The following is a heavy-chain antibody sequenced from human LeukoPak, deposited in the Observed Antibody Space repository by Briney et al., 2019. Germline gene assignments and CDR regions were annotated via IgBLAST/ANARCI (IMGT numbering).Heavy chain of an antibody. V-gene: IGHV3-21*01. Sequence: GGSLRLSCAASGFTFSSYSMNWVRQAPGKGLEWVSSISSSSSSIYYADSVKGRFTISRDNAKNSLYLQMNSLRAEDTAVYYCARVFPAGNYYDTSGYRRSYWYFDLWGRGTLVTVSS. CDR2: ISSSSSSI. J-gene: IGHJ2*01. CDR1: GFTFSSYS. CDR3: ARVFPAGNYYDTSGYRRSYWYFDL. D-gene: IGHD3-22*01.